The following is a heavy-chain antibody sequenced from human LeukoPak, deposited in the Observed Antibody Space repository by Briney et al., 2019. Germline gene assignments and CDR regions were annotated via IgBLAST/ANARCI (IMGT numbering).Heavy chain of an antibody. CDR1: GFTFDDYG. J-gene: IGHJ3*02. Sequence: GGSLRLSCAASGFTFDDYGMSWVRQAPGKGLEWVSGINWNGGSTGYADSVKCRFTISRDNAKNSLYLQMNSLRAEDPALYYCAKDSGGAFDIWGQGTMVTVSS. CDR2: INWNGGST. V-gene: IGHV3-20*04. D-gene: IGHD1-26*01. CDR3: AKDSGGAFDI.